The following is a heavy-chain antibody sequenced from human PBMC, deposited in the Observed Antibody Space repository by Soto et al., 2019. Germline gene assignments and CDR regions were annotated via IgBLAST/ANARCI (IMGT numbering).Heavy chain of an antibody. CDR2: VYYSGST. J-gene: IGHJ6*03. D-gene: IGHD6-13*01. CDR1: GGSISTYY. V-gene: IGHV4-59*01. Sequence: SETLSLTCTVSGGSISTYYWSWIRQPPGKGLEWIGYVYYSGSTNYNPSLESRVTISVDTSRNRFSLNLTSATAADTAVYYCARKGAAASYAHYYMDVWGRGTAVTVSS. CDR3: ARKGAAASYAHYYMDV.